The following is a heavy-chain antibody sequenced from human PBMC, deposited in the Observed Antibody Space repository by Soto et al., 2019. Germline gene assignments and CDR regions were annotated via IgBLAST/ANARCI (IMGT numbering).Heavy chain of an antibody. Sequence: EVLLLESGGGLVQPGGSLRLSCAASGFTFSDYPMSWVRQAPGKGLEWVSTISGSGGSTYYADSVKGRFTISRDNSKITVYLRMNSLRDEDTAVYYCAGGERGKYYKYGLGVWGQGTTVTVSS. V-gene: IGHV3-23*01. J-gene: IGHJ6*02. CDR2: ISGSGGST. D-gene: IGHD3-10*01. CDR3: AGGERGKYYKYGLGV. CDR1: GFTFSDYP.